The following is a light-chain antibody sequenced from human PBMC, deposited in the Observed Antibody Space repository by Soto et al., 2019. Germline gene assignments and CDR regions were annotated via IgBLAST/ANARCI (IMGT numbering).Light chain of an antibody. Sequence: DIQMTQSPSSVSASVGDRVIISCRASQDIDRWLAWFQHKPGKAPKLLISTAPSLQSGVPSRFSGSGSGTDFTLTIASLQFEDFATYYCLQSDTFPYTFGLGTKLEIK. CDR2: TAP. V-gene: IGKV1D-12*01. CDR3: LQSDTFPYT. J-gene: IGKJ2*01. CDR1: QDIDRW.